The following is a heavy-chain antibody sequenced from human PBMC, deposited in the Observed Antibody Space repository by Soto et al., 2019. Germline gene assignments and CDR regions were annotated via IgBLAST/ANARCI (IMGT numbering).Heavy chain of an antibody. CDR1: GGSISSGDYY. CDR2: IYDSGNT. V-gene: IGHV4-30-4*01. CDR3: ARVVASSFYFDY. D-gene: IGHD2-15*01. Sequence: QVQLQESGPGLVQPSQTLSLSCTVSGGSISSGDYYWSWVRQPPGKGLEWIGYIYDSGNTYSNPSLKRRVSISVDTSKNQFSLRLSSVTAADTALYYCARVVASSFYFDYWGQGNLVTVSS. J-gene: IGHJ4*02.